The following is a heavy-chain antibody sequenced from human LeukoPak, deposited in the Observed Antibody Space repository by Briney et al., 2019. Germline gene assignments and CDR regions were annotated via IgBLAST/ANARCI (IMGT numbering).Heavy chain of an antibody. J-gene: IGHJ4*02. V-gene: IGHV3-7*01. CDR3: ATDHDWVYIDY. D-gene: IGHD3-9*01. CDR1: GFTFSTYW. Sequence: PGGSLRLSRAASGFTFSTYWMSWVRQAPGKGLEWVANIKQDGSEKYYVDSVKGRITISRDNAKNSLYLQMNSLRVEDTAVYYCATDHDWVYIDYWGQGTLVTVSS. CDR2: IKQDGSEK.